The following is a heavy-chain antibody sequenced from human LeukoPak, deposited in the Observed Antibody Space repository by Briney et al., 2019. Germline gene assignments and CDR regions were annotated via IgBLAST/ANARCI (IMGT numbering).Heavy chain of an antibody. CDR1: GYTFTSYA. V-gene: IGHV1-3*01. CDR2: INAGNGNT. Sequence: ASVKVSCKASGYTFTSYAMHWVRQAPGQRLEWMGWINAGNGNTKYSQKFLGRVTITRDTSASTAYMELSSLRSEDTAVYYCARGVAGRSWFDPWGQGTLVTVSS. J-gene: IGHJ5*02. CDR3: ARGVAGRSWFDP. D-gene: IGHD6-19*01.